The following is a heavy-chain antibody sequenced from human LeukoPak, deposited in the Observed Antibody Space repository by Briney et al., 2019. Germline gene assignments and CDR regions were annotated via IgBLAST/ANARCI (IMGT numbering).Heavy chain of an antibody. V-gene: IGHV3-53*01. J-gene: IGHJ4*02. CDR2: IYSGGST. Sequence: GGSLRLSCAASSITFTKAWMNWVRQAPGKGLEWVSVIYSGGSTYYADSVKGRFTISRDNSKNTLYLQMNSLRAEDTAVYYCARVRIRDYLFDYWGQGTLVTVSS. D-gene: IGHD4-11*01. CDR1: SITFTKAW. CDR3: ARVRIRDYLFDY.